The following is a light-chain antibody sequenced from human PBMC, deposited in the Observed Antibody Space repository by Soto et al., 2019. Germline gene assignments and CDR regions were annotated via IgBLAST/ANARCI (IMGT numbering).Light chain of an antibody. Sequence: DIQVTQSPSSLSASVGDRVTITCRASQGISNYFAWYQQKPGKVPTLLLYAASTWQSGVPARFSGSGSGTDFTLTISSLQPEDVAAYYCQKYSGAPWTFGQGTKVEIK. CDR1: QGISNY. J-gene: IGKJ1*01. V-gene: IGKV1-27*01. CDR2: AAS. CDR3: QKYSGAPWT.